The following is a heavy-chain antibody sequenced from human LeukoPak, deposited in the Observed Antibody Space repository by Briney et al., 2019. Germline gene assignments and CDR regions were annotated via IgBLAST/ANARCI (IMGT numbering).Heavy chain of an antibody. CDR2: IYYSGST. J-gene: IGHJ4*02. CDR1: GGSISSYY. V-gene: IGHV4-59*01. D-gene: IGHD3-22*01. Sequence: SETLSLTCTVSGGSISSYYWSWIRQSPGKGLEWIGYIYYSGSTNYNPSLKSRVTTSVDTSNNQFSLRLSSVTAADTAVYYCGREWSSGYWDYWGQGTLVTVSS. CDR3: GREWSSGYWDY.